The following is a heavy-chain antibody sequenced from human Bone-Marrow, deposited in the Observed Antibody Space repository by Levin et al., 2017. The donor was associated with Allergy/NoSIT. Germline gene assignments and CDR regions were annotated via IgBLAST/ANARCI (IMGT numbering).Heavy chain of an antibody. D-gene: IGHD6-13*01. V-gene: IGHV4-34*01. CDR3: ARGPGSSWYEIAFDI. CDR1: GGSFSGYY. Sequence: SETLSLTCAVYGGSFSGYYWSWIRQPPGKGLEWIGEINHSGSTNYNPSLKSRVTISVDTSKNQFSLKLSSVTAADTAVYYCARGPGSSWYEIAFDIWGQGTMVTVSS. J-gene: IGHJ3*02. CDR2: INHSGST.